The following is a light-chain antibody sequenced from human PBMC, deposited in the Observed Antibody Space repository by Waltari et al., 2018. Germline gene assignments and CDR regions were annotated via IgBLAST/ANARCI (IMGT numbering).Light chain of an antibody. CDR3: QQYGNSPVT. J-gene: IGKJ1*01. CDR1: QSVSSSY. CDR2: DAS. V-gene: IGKV3-20*01. Sequence: EIVLTQSPGTLSLSPGERATLSCRASQSVSSSYLAWYQQKPGQAPRLLIYDASSMATGIPDRFSGSGSGTDFTLTINKLEPEDFAVFYCQQYGNSPVTFGQGTKVEIK.